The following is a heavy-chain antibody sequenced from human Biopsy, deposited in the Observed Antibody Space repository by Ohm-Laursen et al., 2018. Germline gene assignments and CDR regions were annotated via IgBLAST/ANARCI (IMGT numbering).Heavy chain of an antibody. CDR3: ARERGWKSISTIDY. D-gene: IGHD6-6*01. Sequence: SLRLSCAASGFTFSTYTMTWVRQAPGKGLEWVSSISRTSDFIYYADSVMGRFTIPRDNAKNSVDLQMNSLRAEDTAVYFCARERGWKSISTIDYWGQGTLVTASS. CDR2: ISRTSDFI. V-gene: IGHV3-21*01. CDR1: GFTFSTYT. J-gene: IGHJ4*02.